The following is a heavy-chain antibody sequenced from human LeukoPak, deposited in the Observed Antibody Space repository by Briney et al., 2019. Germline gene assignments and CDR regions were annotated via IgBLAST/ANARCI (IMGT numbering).Heavy chain of an antibody. D-gene: IGHD1-26*01. J-gene: IGHJ4*02. V-gene: IGHV3-15*01. CDR1: GFNFKSAW. CDR3: TTALRWEQPNFDY. CDR2: IKSNADGGTV. Sequence: GGSLRLSCAASGFNFKSAWMNWVRQAPGKGPEWVARIKSNADGGTVHYAAPVSGRFTMSRDVSQSTLYLQMDSLKTEDTALYYCTTALRWEQPNFDYWGQGTFVTVSS.